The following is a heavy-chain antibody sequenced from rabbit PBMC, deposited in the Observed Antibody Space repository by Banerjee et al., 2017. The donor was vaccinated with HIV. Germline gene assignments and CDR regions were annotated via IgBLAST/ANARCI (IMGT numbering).Heavy chain of an antibody. CDR3: ARDVYARNSGNLNL. Sequence: SLEESGGDLVKPGASLTLTCTASGFSFSSSYWICWVRQAPGKGLEWIGCIVAGSGSTSYASWAKGRFTISKTSTTTVTLQMTSLTAADTATYFCARDVYARNSGNLNLWGQGTLVTVS. D-gene: IGHD1-1*01. J-gene: IGHJ4*01. CDR2: IVAGSGST. CDR1: GFSFSSSYW. V-gene: IGHV1S40*01.